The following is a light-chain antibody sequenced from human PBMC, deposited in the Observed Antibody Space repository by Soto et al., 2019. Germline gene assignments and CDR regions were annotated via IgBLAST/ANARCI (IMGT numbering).Light chain of an antibody. CDR1: SSDVGFYNY. J-gene: IGLJ1*01. CDR3: CSYTTSSTRV. Sequence: QSVLSQPPSVSGAPGQKVTISCTGSSSDVGFYNYVSWYQQHPGKVPKLIIYEVTNRPSGVSNRFSGSKSGNTASLTISGLQAEDEADYYCCSYTTSSTRVFGSGTKLTVL. CDR2: EVT. V-gene: IGLV2-14*01.